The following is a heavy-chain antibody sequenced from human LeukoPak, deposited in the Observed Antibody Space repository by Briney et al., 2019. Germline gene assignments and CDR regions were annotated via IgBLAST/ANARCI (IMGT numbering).Heavy chain of an antibody. D-gene: IGHD3-10*01. CDR2: INLDGSEK. CDR3: AKDRFGSGPYYFDY. J-gene: IGHJ4*02. CDR1: GFTFNSYW. V-gene: IGHV3-7*03. Sequence: GGSLRLSCAAAGFTFNSYWMNWVRQAPGKGLEWVANINLDGSEKYYVDSVKGRFTISRDNAKNSLYLQMNSLRAEDTALYYCAKDRFGSGPYYFDYWGQGTLVTVSS.